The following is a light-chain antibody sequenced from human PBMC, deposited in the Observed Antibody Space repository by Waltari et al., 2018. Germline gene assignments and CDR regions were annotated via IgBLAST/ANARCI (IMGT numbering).Light chain of an antibody. CDR2: TAS. V-gene: IGKV1-12*01. CDR3: QQGNSFPRT. J-gene: IGKJ1*01. Sequence: DIQMTQFPSSVSASIGDRVTMTCRASEDISKWLAWYQQRPGQPPKLLIYTASTLQTGGASRFAGSGSGTDFTLTIDNLQPEDFATYYCQQGNSFPRTFGQGTKVEVK. CDR1: EDISKW.